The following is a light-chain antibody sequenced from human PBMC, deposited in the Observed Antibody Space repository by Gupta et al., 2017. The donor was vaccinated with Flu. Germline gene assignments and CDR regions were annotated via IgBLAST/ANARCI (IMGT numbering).Light chain of an antibody. CDR3: QVWDTSSDHVV. J-gene: IGLJ2*01. CDR2: DDS. CDR1: NIGRNS. Sequence: SYVLTQPPSVSVAPGQTARITCGGNNIGRNSVHWYQQKPGQAPVLVVHDDSDRPSGIPERFSGSNSGNTATLTISRVEAGDEADYYCQVWDTSSDHVVFGGGTKLTVL. V-gene: IGLV3-21*02.